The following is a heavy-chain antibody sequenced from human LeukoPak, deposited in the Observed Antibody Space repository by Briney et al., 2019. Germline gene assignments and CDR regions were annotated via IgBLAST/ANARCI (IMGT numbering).Heavy chain of an antibody. CDR2: IKSKTDGGTT. CDR1: GITFSNAM. Sequence: GGSLRPPSAAFGITFSNAMMSWGRQAPEKGVEWVGRIKSKTDGGTTDYAAPVKGRFTISRDDSKNTLYLQMNSLKTEDTAVYYCTTDPMTTVRIGYWGQGTLVTVSS. V-gene: IGHV3-15*01. D-gene: IGHD4-17*01. J-gene: IGHJ4*02. CDR3: TTDPMTTVRIGY.